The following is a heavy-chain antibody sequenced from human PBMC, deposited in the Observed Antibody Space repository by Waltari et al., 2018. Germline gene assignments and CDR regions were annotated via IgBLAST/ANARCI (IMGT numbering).Heavy chain of an antibody. CDR3: ARGFGVLPGY. Sequence: QVQLVQSGAEVKRPGASVVVSCMISGYPFTHYYIHWVRQAPGRGLESMGWINPNNGNTKLIERFQGRVTLTGDTSTSTVYMQLSSLTSDDTAIYFCARGFGVLPGYWGQGTLVTVSS. J-gene: IGHJ4*02. D-gene: IGHD3-10*01. CDR2: INPNNGNT. V-gene: IGHV1-2*02. CDR1: GYPFTHYY.